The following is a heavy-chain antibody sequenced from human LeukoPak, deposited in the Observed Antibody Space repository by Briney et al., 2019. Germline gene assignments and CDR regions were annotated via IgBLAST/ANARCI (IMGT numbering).Heavy chain of an antibody. V-gene: IGHV3-21*01. Sequence: GGSLRLSCAASGFTFSSYSMNWVRQAPGKGLEWVSSISSSSSYIYYADSVKGRFTISRDNAKNSLYLQMNSLRAEDTAVYYCARDAKEDTAMANWFDPWGQGTLVTVSS. D-gene: IGHD5-18*01. CDR2: ISSSSSYI. CDR1: GFTFSSYS. J-gene: IGHJ5*02. CDR3: ARDAKEDTAMANWFDP.